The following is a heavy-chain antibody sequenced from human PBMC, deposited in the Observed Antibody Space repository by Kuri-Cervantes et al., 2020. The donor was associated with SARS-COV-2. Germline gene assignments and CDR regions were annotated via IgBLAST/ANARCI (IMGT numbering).Heavy chain of an antibody. CDR2: IYYSGST. J-gene: IGHJ2*01. Sequence: ESLKISCTVSGGSIGSSSYYWGWIRQPPGKGLEWIGSIYYSGSTYYNPSLKSRVTISVDTSKNQLSLKLSSVTAADTAVYYCARGYIVVVPAAIRRNWYFDLWGRGTLVTVSS. V-gene: IGHV4-39*01. CDR1: GGSIGSSSYY. D-gene: IGHD2-2*02. CDR3: ARGYIVVVPAAIRRNWYFDL.